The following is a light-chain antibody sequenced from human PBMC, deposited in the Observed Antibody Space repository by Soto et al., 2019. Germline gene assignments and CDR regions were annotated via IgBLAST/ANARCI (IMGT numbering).Light chain of an antibody. V-gene: IGKV1-5*01. CDR3: QQYNSYST. Sequence: DIQLTQSPSTLSAPVGDRVTITCRASQTISRWLAWYQQKPGKAPKLLIHDVSSLESGVSSRFSGSGSGTEFILTISSLQPDDFATYYCQQYNSYSTFGQGTKVDIK. CDR2: DVS. J-gene: IGKJ1*01. CDR1: QTISRW.